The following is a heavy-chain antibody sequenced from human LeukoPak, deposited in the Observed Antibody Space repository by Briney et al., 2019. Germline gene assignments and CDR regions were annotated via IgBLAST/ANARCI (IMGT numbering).Heavy chain of an antibody. Sequence: SETLSLTCAVYGGSFSGYYWSWIRQPPGKGLEWIGEINHSGSTNYNPSLKSRVTISVDTSKNQFSLKLSSVTAADTAVYYCARGLYSSDDYWGQGTLVTVSS. CDR3: ARGLYSSDDY. V-gene: IGHV4-34*01. CDR2: INHSGST. J-gene: IGHJ4*02. CDR1: GGSFSGYY. D-gene: IGHD6-25*01.